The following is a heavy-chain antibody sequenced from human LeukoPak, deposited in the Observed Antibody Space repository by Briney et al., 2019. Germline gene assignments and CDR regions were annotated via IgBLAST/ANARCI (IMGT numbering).Heavy chain of an antibody. Sequence: GGSLRLSCAASGFTFSSYGMHWVRQAPGKGLEWVAVISYDGSNKYYADSVKGRFTISRDNSKNTLYLQMNSLRAEDTAVYYCAKDNRYDYYFDYWGQGTLVTVSS. CDR2: ISYDGSNK. D-gene: IGHD1-20*01. V-gene: IGHV3-30*18. J-gene: IGHJ4*02. CDR3: AKDNRYDYYFDY. CDR1: GFTFSSYG.